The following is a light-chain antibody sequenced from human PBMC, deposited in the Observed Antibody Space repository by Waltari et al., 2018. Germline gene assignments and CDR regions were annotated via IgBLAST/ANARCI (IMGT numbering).Light chain of an antibody. CDR3: ASWDDSLSVGV. V-gene: IGLV1-47*01. Sequence: QSVLTPPPSASGTPGQRATIPCSGRFSNLGTNYVYWYQQFPGTAPKLPSQGHNKRPSGVPDRFSGSKSGTSASLAISGLRSEDDADYYCASWDDSLSVGVFGGGTKLTVL. CDR2: GHN. CDR1: FSNLGTNY. J-gene: IGLJ3*02.